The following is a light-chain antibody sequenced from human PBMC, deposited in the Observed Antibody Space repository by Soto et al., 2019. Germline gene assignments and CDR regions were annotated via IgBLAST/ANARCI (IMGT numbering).Light chain of an antibody. J-gene: IGLJ3*02. CDR1: SSNIRNNY. CDR3: GTWDSSLSAGV. CDR2: DND. Sequence: QSVLTQPPSVSAAPGQTVTISCSGSSSNIRNNYVSWYQQLPGTAPKLLIYDNDKRPSGIPDRFSGSKSGTSATLGITGLQTGDEADYYCGTWDSSLSAGVFGGGTQLTVL. V-gene: IGLV1-51*01.